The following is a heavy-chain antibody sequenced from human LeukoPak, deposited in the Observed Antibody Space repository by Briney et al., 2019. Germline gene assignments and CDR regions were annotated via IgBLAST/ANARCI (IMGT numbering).Heavy chain of an antibody. J-gene: IGHJ3*02. CDR1: GGSISSYY. CDR3: ARDVFPYYGLLPGPNEAFDI. V-gene: IGHV4-4*07. Sequence: SETLSLTCTVSGGSISSYYWSWIRQPAGKGLEWIGRIYTSGSTNYNPSLKSRVTISVDTSKNQFSLKLSSVTAADTAVYYCARDVFPYYGLLPGPNEAFDIWGQGTRVTVSS. CDR2: IYTSGST. D-gene: IGHD3-9*01.